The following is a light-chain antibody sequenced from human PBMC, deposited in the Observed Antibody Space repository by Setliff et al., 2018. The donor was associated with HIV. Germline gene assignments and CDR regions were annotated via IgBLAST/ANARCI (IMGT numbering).Light chain of an antibody. CDR1: NTGTKS. J-gene: IGLJ2*01. V-gene: IGLV3-21*03. CDR2: DDR. Sequence: SYELTQPPSVSVAPGKTARITCGGNNTGTKSVHWYQQKPGQAPVLVVYDDRDRPSGIPERFSGANSGNTATLTISRVEDGDEADYYCQVWDSGSDHPVCGGGTQLTVL. CDR3: QVWDSGSDHPV.